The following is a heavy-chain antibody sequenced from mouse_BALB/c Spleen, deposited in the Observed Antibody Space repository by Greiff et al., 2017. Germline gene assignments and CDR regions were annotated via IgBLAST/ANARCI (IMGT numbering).Heavy chain of an antibody. Sequence: QVQLKQSGAELAKPGASVKMSCTASGYTFTSYWMHWVNQRPGQGLEWIGYINPSSGYTNYNQKFKDKATLTADKSSSTAYMQLSSLTSEDSAVYYCAREGTGTGFAYWGQGTLVTVSA. J-gene: IGHJ3*01. CDR2: INPSSGYT. CDR3: AREGTGTGFAY. D-gene: IGHD4-1*01. V-gene: IGHV1-7*01. CDR1: GYTFTSYW.